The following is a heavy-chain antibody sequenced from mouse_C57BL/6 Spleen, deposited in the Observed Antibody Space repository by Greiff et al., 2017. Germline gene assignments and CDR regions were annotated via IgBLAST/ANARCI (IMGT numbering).Heavy chain of an antibody. CDR3: ASKEAMDY. CDR1: GYTFTSYG. V-gene: IGHV1-81*01. Sequence: VQLQQSGAELARPGASVKLSCKASGYTFTSYGISWVKQRTGQGLEWIGEIYPSDSYTNYNQKFKGKATLTVDTSSSTAYMQLSSLTSEDSAVYYCASKEAMDYWGQGTSVTVSS. J-gene: IGHJ4*01. CDR2: IYPSDSYT.